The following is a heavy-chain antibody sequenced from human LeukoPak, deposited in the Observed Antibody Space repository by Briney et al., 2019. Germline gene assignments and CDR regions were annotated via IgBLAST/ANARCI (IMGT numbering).Heavy chain of an antibody. CDR3: AKEGGYCSSSSCSDYFDY. CDR2: ISGSGGST. V-gene: IGHV3-23*01. CDR1: GFIFGNHA. D-gene: IGHD2-2*01. Sequence: GGSLRLSCAASGFIFGNHAMSWVRQAPGKGLEWVSTISGSGGSTYYAESVKGRCTFSRDNSKDTLYLQLNSLRVEDTAVYYRAKEGGYCSSSSCSDYFDYWGQGSMVTVSS. J-gene: IGHJ4*02.